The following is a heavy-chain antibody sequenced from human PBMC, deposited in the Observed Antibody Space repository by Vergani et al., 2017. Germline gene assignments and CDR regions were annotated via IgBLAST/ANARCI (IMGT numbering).Heavy chain of an antibody. CDR2: IYYSGST. Sequence: QLQLQESGPGLVKPSETLSLTCTVSGGSISSSSYYWGWIRQPPGKGLEWIGSIYYSGSTYYNPSLKSRVTISVDTSKNQFSLKLSSVTAADTAVYYCASIPRGYSYGLDAFDIWGQGTMVTVSS. CDR3: ASIPRGYSYGLDAFDI. J-gene: IGHJ3*02. CDR1: GGSISSSSYY. D-gene: IGHD5-18*01. V-gene: IGHV4-39*01.